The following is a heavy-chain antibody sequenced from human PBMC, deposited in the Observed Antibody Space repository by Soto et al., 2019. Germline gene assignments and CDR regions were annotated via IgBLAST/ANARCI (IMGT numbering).Heavy chain of an antibody. V-gene: IGHV4-61*01. CDR3: AREMLTIDAFEI. CDR1: GGSVRSGSYY. D-gene: IGHD3-10*02. J-gene: IGHJ3*02. Sequence: SETRSLTCTVSGGSVRSGSYYWSWSLQPPGKGLEWIGYSYYSGSTNYNPSLKRRVTISVDTYKNQFSLKLSSVTAADTAVYYCAREMLTIDAFEIWGQETMATVSS. CDR2: SYYSGST.